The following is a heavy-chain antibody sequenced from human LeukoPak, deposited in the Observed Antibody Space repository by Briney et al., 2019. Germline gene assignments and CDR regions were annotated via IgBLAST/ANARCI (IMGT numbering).Heavy chain of an antibody. V-gene: IGHV5-51*01. CDR1: GYSFTSYW. CDR2: IYPGDSDT. J-gene: IGHJ3*02. Sequence: GEPLKISWKGSGYSFTSYWIGWVRQMPGKGLAWMGIIYPGDSDTRYSPFFQGQVTISADKSISTAYLQWSSLKASDTAMYYCARPGSSWYDAFDIWGQGTMVTVSS. CDR3: ARPGSSWYDAFDI. D-gene: IGHD6-13*01.